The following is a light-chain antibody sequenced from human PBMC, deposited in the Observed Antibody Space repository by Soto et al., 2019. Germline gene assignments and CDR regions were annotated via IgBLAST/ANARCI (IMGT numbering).Light chain of an antibody. CDR2: DVS. Sequence: QSALTQPASVAGSLGRSITISCTGTRVDVGGYNYVSWYQHHPGKAPRLLIFDVSNRPSGVSNRFAGSKSGNTASLTISGLQAADEADYYCTSYPLKTTYVFGTGTKLTVL. J-gene: IGLJ1*01. CDR3: TSYPLKTTYV. CDR1: RVDVGGYNY. V-gene: IGLV2-14*03.